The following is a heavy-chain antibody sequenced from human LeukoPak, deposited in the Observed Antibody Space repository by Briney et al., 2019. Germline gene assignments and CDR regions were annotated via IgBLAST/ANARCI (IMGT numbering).Heavy chain of an antibody. V-gene: IGHV4-61*02. D-gene: IGHD6-6*01. Sequence: SETLSLTCTVSGGSISSGSYYWSWIRQPAGKGLEWIGRIYTSGSTNYTPSLKSRVTISVDTSKNQFSLKLSSVTAADTAVYYCARGGIAARPGWFDPWGQGTLVTVSS. CDR3: ARGGIAARPGWFDP. J-gene: IGHJ5*02. CDR2: IYTSGST. CDR1: GGSISSGSYY.